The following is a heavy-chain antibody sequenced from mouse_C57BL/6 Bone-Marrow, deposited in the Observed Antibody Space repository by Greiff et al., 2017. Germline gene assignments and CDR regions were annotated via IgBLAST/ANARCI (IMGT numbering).Heavy chain of an antibody. D-gene: IGHD6-5*01. V-gene: IGHV1-19*01. CDR2: INPCNGGT. CDR3: AVYSMHPYYVDY. Sequence: EVMLVESGPVLVKPGASVKMSCKASGYTFTDYSMNWVKQSRGKSLEWIGVINPCNGGTRYNQKFKGKATLTVDKSSSTAYMELNCLTSEDSAVYYCAVYSMHPYYVDYWGQGTTLTVSA. CDR1: GYTFTDYS. J-gene: IGHJ2*01.